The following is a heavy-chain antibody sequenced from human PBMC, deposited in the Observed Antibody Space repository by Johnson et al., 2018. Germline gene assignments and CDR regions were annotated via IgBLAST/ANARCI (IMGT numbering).Heavy chain of an antibody. V-gene: IGHV3-23*04. CDR3: SKARDAYDFWGGNSRDAFDI. D-gene: IGHD3-3*01. Sequence: VQLVESGGGLVQXGGSXRLXCAASGFTFSSYAMSWVRQAPGKGLEWVSAISGSGGSTYYADSVKGRFASSRANSKNTLYLQMNSMGAEDTAVYYLSKARDAYDFWGGNSRDAFDIWGQGTMVTVSS. CDR2: ISGSGGST. J-gene: IGHJ3*02. CDR1: GFTFSSYA.